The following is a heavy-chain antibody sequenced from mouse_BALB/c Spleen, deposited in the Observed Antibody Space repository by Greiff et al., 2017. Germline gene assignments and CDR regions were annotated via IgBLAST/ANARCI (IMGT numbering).Heavy chain of an antibody. Sequence: EVQLQQSGPVLARPGASVKMSCKASGYSFTSYWMHWVKQRPGQGLEWIGAIYPGNSDTSYNQKFKGKAKLTAVTSASTAYMELSSLTNEDSAVYYCTRIYYRAMDYWGQGTSVTVSS. CDR3: TRIYYRAMDY. D-gene: IGHD2-14*01. CDR1: GYSFTSYW. CDR2: IYPGNSDT. V-gene: IGHV1-5*01. J-gene: IGHJ4*01.